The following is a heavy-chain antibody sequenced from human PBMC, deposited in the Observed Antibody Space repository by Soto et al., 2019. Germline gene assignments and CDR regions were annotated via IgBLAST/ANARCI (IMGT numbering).Heavy chain of an antibody. V-gene: IGHV1-69*13. J-gene: IGHJ4*02. D-gene: IGHD2-15*01. CDR2: IIPIFGTA. CDR3: AREGHCSGCSCYLLNIDY. Sequence: GASVKVSCKASGGTFSSYAISWVRQAPGQGLEWMGGIIPIFGTANYAQKFQGRVTITADESTSTAYMELSSLRSEDTAVYYRAREGHCSGCSCYLLNIDYCAQGTLVTVSS. CDR1: GGTFSSYA.